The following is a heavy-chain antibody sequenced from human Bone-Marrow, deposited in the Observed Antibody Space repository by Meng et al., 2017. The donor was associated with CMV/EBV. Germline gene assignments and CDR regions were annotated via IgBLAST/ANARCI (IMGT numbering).Heavy chain of an antibody. CDR1: GFTFSSYA. Sequence: GESLKISCAASGFTFSSYAMSWVRQAPGKGLEWVSSISSSSSYIYYADSVKGRFTISRDNAKNSLYLQMNSLRAEDTAVYYCARLPDSSSSYYYYGMDVWGQGTTVTVSS. CDR3: ARLPDSSSSYYYYGMDV. J-gene: IGHJ6*02. CDR2: ISSSSSYI. D-gene: IGHD6-13*01. V-gene: IGHV3-21*01.